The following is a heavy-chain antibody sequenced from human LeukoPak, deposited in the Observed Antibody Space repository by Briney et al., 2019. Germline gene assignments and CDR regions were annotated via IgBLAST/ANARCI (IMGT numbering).Heavy chain of an antibody. CDR1: GGSFSGYY. V-gene: IGHV4-34*01. CDR2: INHSGST. CDR3: ARRFYGFGDLLYYFDY. D-gene: IGHD3-10*01. Sequence: SETLSLTCAVYGGSFSGYYWSWIRQPPGKGLEWIGEINHSGSTNYNPSLKSRVTISVDTSKNQFSLKLSSVTAADTAVYYCARRFYGFGDLLYYFDYWGQGTLVTVSS. J-gene: IGHJ4*02.